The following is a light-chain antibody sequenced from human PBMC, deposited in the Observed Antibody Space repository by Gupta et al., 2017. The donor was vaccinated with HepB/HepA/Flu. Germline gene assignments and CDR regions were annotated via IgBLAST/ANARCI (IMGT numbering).Light chain of an antibody. CDR3: SQRIQHPKT. CDR2: EGS. Sequence: DIVMTQTPLSLSVTPGQPASISCKSSESLLDSNGKTYLYWYLQKAGQPPQLLIYEGSNRFSGVPDRFSGSGSGTXFTLKIXRGEAEDVGTYYCSQRIQHPKTFGXGAKVEI. V-gene: IGKV2D-29*01. J-gene: IGKJ1*01. CDR1: ESLLDSNGKTY.